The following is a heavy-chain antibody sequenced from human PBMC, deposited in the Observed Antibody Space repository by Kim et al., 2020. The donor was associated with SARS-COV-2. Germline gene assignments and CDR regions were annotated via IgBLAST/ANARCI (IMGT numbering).Heavy chain of an antibody. J-gene: IGHJ4*02. D-gene: IGHD1-1*01. CDR2: ISTSTTSYT. CDR1: GFTFSDYY. CDR3: ARVLRYNWNEFDS. V-gene: IGHV3-11*05. Sequence: GGSLRLSCAASGFTFSDYYMSWIGQAPGKGLEWVSYISTSTTSYTNYADSVKGRFTISRDNAKNSLVLEMNTLRAEDTAFYYCARVLRYNWNEFDSWGQGTLVTVSS.